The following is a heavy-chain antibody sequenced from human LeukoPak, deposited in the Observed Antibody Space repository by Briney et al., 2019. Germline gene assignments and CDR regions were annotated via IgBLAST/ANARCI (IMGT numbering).Heavy chain of an antibody. D-gene: IGHD6-13*01. Sequence: GGSLRLSCAASGFTFDDYAMHWVRQAPGKGLEWVSGISWNSGSIGYADSVKGRFTTSRDNAKNSLYLQVNSLKPEDTAVYYCARVAEAAAFDSWGQGTLVTVSS. J-gene: IGHJ4*02. CDR1: GFTFDDYA. CDR3: ARVAEAAAFDS. V-gene: IGHV3-9*01. CDR2: ISWNSGSI.